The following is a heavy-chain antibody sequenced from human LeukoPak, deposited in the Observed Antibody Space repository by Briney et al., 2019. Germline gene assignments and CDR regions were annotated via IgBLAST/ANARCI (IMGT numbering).Heavy chain of an antibody. CDR1: GGSISSYY. V-gene: IGHV4-34*01. D-gene: IGHD3-10*01. Sequence: SETLSLTCTISGGSISSYYWSWIRQPPGKGLERIGEINHSGSTNYNPSLKSRVTISVDTSKNQFSLKLSSVTAADTAVYYCARGGAYYYGSGSPNTYWGQGTLVTVSS. CDR3: ARGGAYYYGSGSPNTY. J-gene: IGHJ4*02. CDR2: INHSGST.